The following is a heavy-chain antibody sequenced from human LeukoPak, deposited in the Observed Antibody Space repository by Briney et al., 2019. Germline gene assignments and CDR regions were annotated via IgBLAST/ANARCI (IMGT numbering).Heavy chain of an antibody. CDR3: ARDSRGMWLRLIRYYYYYYVDV. D-gene: IGHD5-12*01. CDR2: ISSSSSYI. V-gene: IGHV3-21*01. Sequence: GGSLRLSCAASGFTFSSYSMNWVRQAPGKGLEWVSSISSSSSYIYYADSVKGRFTISRDNAKNSLYLQMNSLRAEDTAVYYCARDSRGMWLRLIRYYYYYYVDVRGKGTTVTVSS. J-gene: IGHJ6*03. CDR1: GFTFSSYS.